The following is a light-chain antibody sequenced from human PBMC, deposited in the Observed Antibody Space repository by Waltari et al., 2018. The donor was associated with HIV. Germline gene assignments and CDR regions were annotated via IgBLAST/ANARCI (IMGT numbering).Light chain of an antibody. J-gene: IGKJ1*01. CDR2: WAS. Sequence: DIVMIQSPDSLTVSLGERATINCKSSQSILYSANNQNYLTWYQQKPGQPPKLLIYWASTRESGVPDRCSGSGSGTEFTLTISSLLAEDVAVYYCQQYYSTPWTFGHGTKVEIK. V-gene: IGKV4-1*01. CDR1: QSILYSANNQNY. CDR3: QQYYSTPWT.